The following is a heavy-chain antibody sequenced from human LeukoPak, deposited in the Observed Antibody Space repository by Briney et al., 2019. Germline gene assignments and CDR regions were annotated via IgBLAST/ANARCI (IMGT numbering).Heavy chain of an antibody. D-gene: IGHD3-9*01. J-gene: IGHJ4*02. CDR1: GYTFTGYY. V-gene: IGHV1-2*02. CDR2: INPNSGGT. CDR3: ARGAVLRYFDWLLTY. Sequence: ASVKVSCKASGYTFTGYYMHWVRQAPGQGLEWMGWINPNSGGTNYAQKFQGRVTMTRDTSISTAYMELSRLRSDDTAVYYCARGAVLRYFDWLLTYWGQGTLVTVSS.